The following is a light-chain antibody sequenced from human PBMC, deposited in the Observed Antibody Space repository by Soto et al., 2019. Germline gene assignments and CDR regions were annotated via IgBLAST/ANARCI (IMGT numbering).Light chain of an antibody. V-gene: IGKV1-5*03. CDR1: QGINSW. CDR3: QQYHSYST. Sequence: DIQMTQSPSSVSASVGDRVTITCRASQGINSWLAWHQQKSGKAPKLLIYQASNLESGVPSRLSGSGYGTEFSLTISSLQPDDFATYYCQQYHSYSTLGQGTKVDI. J-gene: IGKJ1*01. CDR2: QAS.